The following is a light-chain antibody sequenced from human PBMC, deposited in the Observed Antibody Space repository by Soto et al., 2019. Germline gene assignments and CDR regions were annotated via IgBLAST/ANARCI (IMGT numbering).Light chain of an antibody. J-gene: IGKJ4*01. CDR1: QDISTY. V-gene: IGKV1-27*01. CDR3: QKYVNASLT. Sequence: DIQMTQAPSSLSASVGDRVTITCRARQDISTYFAWYQQKPGKVPKLLISAAYTLQSGVSPRFSGSGSGTDFTLTISSLQPEVVATYYCQKYVNASLTFGAPTQVEI. CDR2: AAY.